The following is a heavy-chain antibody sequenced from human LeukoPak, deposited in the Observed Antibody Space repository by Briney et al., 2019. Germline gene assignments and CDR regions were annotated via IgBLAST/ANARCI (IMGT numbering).Heavy chain of an antibody. CDR1: GGSFSGYY. Sequence: SETLSLTCAVYGGSFSGYYWSWIRQPPGKGLEWIGEINHSGSTNYNPSLKSRVTISVGTSKNQFSLKLSSVTAADTAVYYCARIKWLPNYYFDYWGQGTLVTVSS. CDR2: INHSGST. D-gene: IGHD5-12*01. V-gene: IGHV4-34*01. CDR3: ARIKWLPNYYFDY. J-gene: IGHJ4*02.